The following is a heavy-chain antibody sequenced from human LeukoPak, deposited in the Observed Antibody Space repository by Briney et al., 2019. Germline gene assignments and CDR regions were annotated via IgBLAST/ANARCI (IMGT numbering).Heavy chain of an antibody. CDR3: ASSRRSGAKYGMDV. CDR2: IYYSGST. CDR1: GGSISSYY. D-gene: IGHD3-10*01. J-gene: IGHJ6*02. Sequence: PSETLSLTCTVSGGSISSYYWSWIRQPPGKGLEWIGYIYYSGSTNYNPSLKSRVTISVDTSKNQFSLKLSSATAADTAVYYCASSRRSGAKYGMDVWGQGTTVTVSS. V-gene: IGHV4-59*01.